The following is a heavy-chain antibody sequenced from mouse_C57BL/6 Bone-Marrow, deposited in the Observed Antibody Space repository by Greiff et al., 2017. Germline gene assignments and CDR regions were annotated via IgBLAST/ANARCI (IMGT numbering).Heavy chain of an antibody. CDR1: GYTFTDYN. J-gene: IGHJ4*01. CDR3: ARSRGYMDD. Sequence: VQLQQSGAELVKPGASVKISCKASGYTFTDYNMDCVKQSHGKSLEWIGAINPENGGTIYNQKFKGKATMTVDKSYSTAYMELRRLTSEDTAVYYCARSRGYMDDWGQEASVTVAS. CDR2: INPENGGT. V-gene: IGHV1-18*01.